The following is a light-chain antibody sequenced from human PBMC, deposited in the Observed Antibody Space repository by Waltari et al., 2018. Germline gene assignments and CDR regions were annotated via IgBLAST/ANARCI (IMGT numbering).Light chain of an antibody. J-gene: IGLJ2*01. CDR1: NNDIGSYNL. V-gene: IGLV2-23*02. Sequence: QSALTQTASVSGSPGQSITISCTGTNNDIGSYNLVSWYQQHPGKTPKVSSFGVNKRPSGVSNRFSGVKGCNTAALAVSGLHPEGEADYYCCSYAGTPRVVFGGGTKLTVL. CDR2: GVN. CDR3: CSYAGTPRVV.